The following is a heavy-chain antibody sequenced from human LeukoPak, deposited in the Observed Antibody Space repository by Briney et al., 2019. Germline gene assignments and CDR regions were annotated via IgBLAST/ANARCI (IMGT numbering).Heavy chain of an antibody. J-gene: IGHJ5*02. Sequence: GGSLRLSCTGSAFTLSNIGMHWVRQAPGSGLVWVSTIYRDRSNTRIADSVKGRSTISRDNAKNTIYLQMNSLRAEDTAVYYCSSIHFPWGQGTLVTVSS. CDR1: AFTLSNIG. CDR3: SSIHFP. D-gene: IGHD2-2*02. V-gene: IGHV3-74*01. CDR2: IYRDRSNT.